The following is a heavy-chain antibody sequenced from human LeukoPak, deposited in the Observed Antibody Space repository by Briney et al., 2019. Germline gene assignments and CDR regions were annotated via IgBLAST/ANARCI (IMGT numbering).Heavy chain of an antibody. CDR3: ARDHVAGLYYYGMDV. D-gene: IGHD6-13*01. V-gene: IGHV4-31*03. CDR2: IYYSGST. Sequence: SQTLSLTCTVSGGSISSGGYYWSWIRQHPGKGLEWIGYIYYSGSTYYNPSLKSRVTISVDTSKNQFSLKLSSVTAADTAVYYCARDHVAGLYYYGMDVWGQGTTVTVSS. CDR1: GGSISSGGYY. J-gene: IGHJ6*02.